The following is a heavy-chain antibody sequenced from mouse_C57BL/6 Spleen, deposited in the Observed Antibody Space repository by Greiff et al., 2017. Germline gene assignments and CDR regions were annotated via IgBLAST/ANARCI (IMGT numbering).Heavy chain of an antibody. Sequence: QVQLQQPGAELVRPGSSVKLSCKASGYTFTSYWMHWVKQRPIQGLEWIGNIDPSDSETHYNQKFKDKATLTVDKSSSTAYMQRSSLTSEESAVYYCARWTGYGNYDYWGQGTTLTVSS. J-gene: IGHJ2*01. CDR3: ARWTGYGNYDY. CDR2: IDPSDSET. D-gene: IGHD2-1*01. CDR1: GYTFTSYW. V-gene: IGHV1-52*01.